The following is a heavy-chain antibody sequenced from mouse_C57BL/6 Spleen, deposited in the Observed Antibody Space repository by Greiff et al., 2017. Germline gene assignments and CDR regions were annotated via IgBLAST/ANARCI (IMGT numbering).Heavy chain of an antibody. D-gene: IGHD3-2*02. CDR2: IYPGDGDT. CDR1: GYAFSSSW. CDR3: AREETAQAPWFAY. Sequence: VKLMESGPELVKPGASVKISCKASGYAFSSSWMNWVKQRPGKGLEWIGRIYPGDGDTNYNGKFKGKATLTADKSSSTAYMQLSSLTSEDSAVYFCAREETAQAPWFAYWGQGTLVTVSA. V-gene: IGHV1-82*01. J-gene: IGHJ3*01.